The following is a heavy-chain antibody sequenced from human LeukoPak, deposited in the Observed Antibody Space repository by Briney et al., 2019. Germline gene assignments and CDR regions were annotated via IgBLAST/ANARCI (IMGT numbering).Heavy chain of an antibody. J-gene: IGHJ4*02. CDR3: AKFLPTHIVVANYYFDY. D-gene: IGHD2-21*01. CDR2: ISGSGGST. Sequence: GGSLRLSCAASGFTFSSYAMSWVRQAPGKGLEWVSAISGSGGSTYYADSVKGWFTISRDNSKNTLYLQMSSLRAEDTAVYYCAKFLPTHIVVANYYFDYWGQGTLVTVSS. CDR1: GFTFSSYA. V-gene: IGHV3-23*01.